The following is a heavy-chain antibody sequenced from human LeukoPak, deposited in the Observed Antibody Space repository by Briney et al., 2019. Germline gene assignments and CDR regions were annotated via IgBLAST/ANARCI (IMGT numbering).Heavy chain of an antibody. J-gene: IGHJ6*03. D-gene: IGHD3-3*01. CDR1: GYIFTSYD. CDR2: MNPNCGTT. CDR3: ARGNYDFWSGSDYYYMDV. Sequence: ASVKVSCKASGYIFTSYDINWVRQATGHPLEWMGWMNPNCGTTGYAPKFHGRVTITRNTSISTAYMELSSLRSEDTAVYYCARGNYDFWSGSDYYYMDVWGKGTTVTVSS. V-gene: IGHV1-8*03.